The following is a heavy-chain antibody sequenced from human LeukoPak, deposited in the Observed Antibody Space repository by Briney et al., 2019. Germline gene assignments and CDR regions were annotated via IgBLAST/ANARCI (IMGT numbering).Heavy chain of an antibody. CDR2: ISSSSSYI. V-gene: IGHV3-21*01. Sequence: GGSLRLSCAASGFTFSSYSMNWVRQAPGKGLEWVSSISSSSSYIYYADSVKGRFTISRDNAKNSLYLQMNSLRAEDTAVYYCARARDCSSTSCYDYYYYYGMDVWGKGTTVTVPS. CDR3: ARARDCSSTSCYDYYYYYGMDV. CDR1: GFTFSSYS. D-gene: IGHD2-2*01. J-gene: IGHJ6*04.